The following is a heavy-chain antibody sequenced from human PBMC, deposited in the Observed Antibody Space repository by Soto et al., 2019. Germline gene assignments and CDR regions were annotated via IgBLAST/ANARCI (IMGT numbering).Heavy chain of an antibody. CDR1: GGSISSGGYS. CDR2: IYHSGST. CDR3: ARATLTGYRPRPWFDP. J-gene: IGHJ5*02. Sequence: NPSETLSLTCAVSGGSISSGGYSWSWIRQPPGKGLEWIGYIYHSGSTYYNPSLKSRVTISVDRSKNQFSLKLSSVTAADTAVDYCARATLTGYRPRPWFDPWGQGTLVTVSS. V-gene: IGHV4-30-2*01. D-gene: IGHD3-9*01.